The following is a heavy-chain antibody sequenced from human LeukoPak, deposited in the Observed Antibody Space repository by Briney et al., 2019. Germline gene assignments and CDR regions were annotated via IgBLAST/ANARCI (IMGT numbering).Heavy chain of an antibody. J-gene: IGHJ4*02. CDR1: GFTFSSYG. Sequence: GGSLRLSCAASGFTFSSYGMSWVRQAPGKGLEWVSAISGSGGSTYYADSVKGRFTISRDNSKNTLYLQMNSLRAANTAVYYCAKYAVREIFSGDYWGQGTLVAVSS. V-gene: IGHV3-23*01. CDR3: AKYAVREIFSGDY. D-gene: IGHD3-9*01. CDR2: ISGSGGST.